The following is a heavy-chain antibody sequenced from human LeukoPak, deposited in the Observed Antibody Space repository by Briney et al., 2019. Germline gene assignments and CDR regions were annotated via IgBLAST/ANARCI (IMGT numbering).Heavy chain of an antibody. V-gene: IGHV4-34*12. CDR3: AKSNGYGLVDI. D-gene: IGHD3-10*01. Sequence: SETLSLTCAVYGGSFSGYYWGWIRQTPGKGLEWIGNIFYSGGTYYSPSLTSRVTISLDTSRNQFSLKLNSVTAADTAVYYCAKSNGYGLVDIWGQGAMVSVSS. CDR1: GGSFSGYY. CDR2: IFYSGGT. J-gene: IGHJ3*02.